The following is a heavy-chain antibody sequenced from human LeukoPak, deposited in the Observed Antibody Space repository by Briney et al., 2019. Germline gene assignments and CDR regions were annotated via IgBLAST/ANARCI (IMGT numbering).Heavy chain of an antibody. Sequence: SETLSLTCTVSGGSISSWYWSWIRQPPGKGLEWIGYIYDSGSTNYNPSLKTRVTISVETSKNQLSLNLSSVTAADTAVYYCARETKLMGYSSGLGFNYWGQGTLVTVSS. CDR3: ARETKLMGYSSGLGFNY. J-gene: IGHJ4*02. CDR2: IYDSGST. CDR1: GGSISSWY. D-gene: IGHD6-19*01. V-gene: IGHV4-59*01.